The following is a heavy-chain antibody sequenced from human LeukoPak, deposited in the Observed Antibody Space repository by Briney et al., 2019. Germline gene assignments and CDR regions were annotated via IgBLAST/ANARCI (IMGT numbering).Heavy chain of an antibody. J-gene: IGHJ4*02. Sequence: PAGSLRLSCAAAGFTVSTNYMTWVRQAPGKGLEWVSVIYSGGSTYYADSVKGRFTISRDNSKNTLYLQMNCLRAEDTAVYYCARGGYGSGSYYNDYWGQGTLVTVSS. CDR2: IYSGGST. V-gene: IGHV3-53*01. D-gene: IGHD3-10*01. CDR3: ARGGYGSGSYYNDY. CDR1: GFTVSTNY.